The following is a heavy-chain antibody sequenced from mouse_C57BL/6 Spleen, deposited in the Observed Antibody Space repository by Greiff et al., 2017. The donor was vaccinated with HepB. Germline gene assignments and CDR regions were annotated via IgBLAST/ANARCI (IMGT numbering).Heavy chain of an antibody. CDR3: ARRGFWDYYGSSYDYYAMDY. Sequence: EVQLQQSGPELVKPGASVKIPCKASGYTFTDYNMDWVKQSHGKSLEWIGDINPNNGGTIYNQKFKGKATLTVDKSSSTAYMELRSLTSEDTAVYYCARRGFWDYYGSSYDYYAMDYWGQGTSVTVSS. D-gene: IGHD1-1*01. CDR1: GYTFTDYN. J-gene: IGHJ4*01. CDR2: INPNNGGT. V-gene: IGHV1-18*01.